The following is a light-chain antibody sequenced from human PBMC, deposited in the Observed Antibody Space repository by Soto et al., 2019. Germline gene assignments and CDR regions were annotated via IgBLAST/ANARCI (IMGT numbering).Light chain of an antibody. CDR1: SSDVGGYNY. Sequence: QSVLTQPPSASGSPGLSVTISCTGTSSDVGGYNYVSWYQQHPGKAPRLMIYEVSKRPSGVPDRFSGSKSGNTASLTVSGLQAEDEADYYCSSYAGYNILYVFGTGTKVTVL. J-gene: IGLJ1*01. CDR2: EVS. CDR3: SSYAGYNILYV. V-gene: IGLV2-8*01.